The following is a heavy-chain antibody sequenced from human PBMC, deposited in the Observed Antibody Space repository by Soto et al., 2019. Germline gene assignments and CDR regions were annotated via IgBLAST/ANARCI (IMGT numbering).Heavy chain of an antibody. CDR2: IYHRGST. V-gene: IGHV4-4*02. Sequence: QVQLQESGPGLVKPSGTLSLTCAVSGGSISSSNWWRWVRQPPGKGLEWIGEIYHRGSTNYNPSHKGRVTISVVKTTKQFSMKLRSVDAADTAVYYCARVMYYGSGSYYTAFDPWGQGTLVTVSS. CDR1: GGSISSSNW. D-gene: IGHD3-10*01. J-gene: IGHJ5*02. CDR3: ARVMYYGSGSYYTAFDP.